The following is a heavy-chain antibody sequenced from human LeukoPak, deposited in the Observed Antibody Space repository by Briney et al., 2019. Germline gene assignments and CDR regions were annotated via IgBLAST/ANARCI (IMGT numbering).Heavy chain of an antibody. Sequence: GGSLRLSWAASGFTFSSYGMHWVRQAPGKGLEWVAVISYDGSNKYYADSVKGRFTISRDNSKNTLYLQMNSLRAEDTAVYYCAKDYSNYVDYWGQGTLVTVSS. D-gene: IGHD4-11*01. CDR1: GFTFSSYG. CDR3: AKDYSNYVDY. CDR2: ISYDGSNK. V-gene: IGHV3-30*18. J-gene: IGHJ4*02.